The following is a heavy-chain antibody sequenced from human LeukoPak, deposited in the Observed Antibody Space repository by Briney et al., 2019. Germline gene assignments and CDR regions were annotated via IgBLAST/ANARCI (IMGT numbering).Heavy chain of an antibody. D-gene: IGHD1-1*01. CDR2: IYSSGST. CDR1: GGSISSGGYY. Sequence: SETLSLTCTVSGGSISSGGYYWTWIRQHPGKGLEWIVYIYSSGSTYYNPSLKSRVTISIDTSKNQFSLKLSSVTAADTAMYYCARAGNYEGAYWGQGTLVTVSS. CDR3: ARAGNYEGAY. V-gene: IGHV4-31*03. J-gene: IGHJ4*02.